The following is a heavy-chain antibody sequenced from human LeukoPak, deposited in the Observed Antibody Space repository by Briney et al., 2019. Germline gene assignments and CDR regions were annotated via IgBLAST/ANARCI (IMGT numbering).Heavy chain of an antibody. CDR3: VGSHVAAY. D-gene: IGHD3-10*01. CDR2: LNPDGTDT. CDR1: GFTFSSSS. Sequence: PGGSLRLSCAASGFTFSSSSLNWVRQVPGKGLVWVSHLNPDGTDTYYADSVKGRFTVSRDNARNTFYLQMNSLRAEDTAVYYCVGSHVAAYWGQGTLVTVPS. V-gene: IGHV3-74*01. J-gene: IGHJ4*02.